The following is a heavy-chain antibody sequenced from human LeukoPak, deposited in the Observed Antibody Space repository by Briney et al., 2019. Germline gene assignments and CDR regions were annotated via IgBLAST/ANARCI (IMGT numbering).Heavy chain of an antibody. CDR1: GYTLTELS. CDR3: ASYYDSSGYYLHYFDY. Sequence: ASVKVSCKVSGYTLTELSMHWVRQAPGKGLEWMGGFDPEDGETIYAQKFQGRVTMTEDTSTDTAYMELSSLRSEDTAVYYCASYYDSSGYYLHYFDYWGQGTLVTVSS. D-gene: IGHD3-22*01. J-gene: IGHJ4*02. CDR2: FDPEDGET. V-gene: IGHV1-24*01.